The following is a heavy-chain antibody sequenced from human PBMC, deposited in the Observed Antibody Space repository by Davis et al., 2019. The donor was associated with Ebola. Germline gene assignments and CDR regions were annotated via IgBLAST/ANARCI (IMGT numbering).Heavy chain of an antibody. V-gene: IGHV3-15*01. CDR3: LTEPSHTRGRFLDYTTFDV. J-gene: IGHJ3*01. D-gene: IGHD3-3*01. Sequence: GESLKISCTASGFTFNNAWMSWVRQAPGKGLEWIGRIKSKTDGVTPDYAAPVEGRFTISRDDSKNTLDLQMNSLKTEDTAVYYCLTEPSHTRGRFLDYTTFDVWGQGTVVTVSS. CDR1: GFTFNNAW. CDR2: IKSKTDGVTP.